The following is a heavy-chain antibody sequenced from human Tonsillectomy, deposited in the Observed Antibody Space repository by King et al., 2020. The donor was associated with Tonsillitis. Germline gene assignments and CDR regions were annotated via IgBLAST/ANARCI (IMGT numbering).Heavy chain of an antibody. V-gene: IGHV1-69*04. D-gene: IGHD1/OR15-1a*01. CDR2: IIPILGIA. CDR3: AFMGRITNWYTIDY. CDR1: GGTFSNYA. J-gene: IGHJ4*02. Sequence: QLVQSGAEVKKPGSSVKVSCKASGGTFSNYAISWVRQAPGQGLEWMGRIIPILGIANYAQKFQGRVTITADKSTTTAYMEVSSLRSEDTAVYYCAFMGRITNWYTIDYWGQGTLVTVSS.